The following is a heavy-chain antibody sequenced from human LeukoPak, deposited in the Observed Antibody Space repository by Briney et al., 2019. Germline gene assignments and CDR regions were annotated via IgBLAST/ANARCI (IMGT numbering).Heavy chain of an antibody. CDR2: ISSGSIII. J-gene: IGHJ4*02. CDR3: AKSRVRNDIIFDY. V-gene: IGHV3-48*02. Sequence: PGGSLRLSCAASGFTFSSYSMNWVRQAPGKGLEWVSFISSGSIIIHYADSVKGRFTISRDDAKDSLYLQMSSLRDEDTAVYYCAKSRVRNDIIFDYWGQGTLVTVSS. CDR1: GFTFSSYS. D-gene: IGHD3-10*01.